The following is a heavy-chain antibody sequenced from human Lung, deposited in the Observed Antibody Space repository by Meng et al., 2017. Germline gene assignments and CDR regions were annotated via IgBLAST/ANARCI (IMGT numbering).Heavy chain of an antibody. J-gene: IGHJ2*01. CDR1: GFTLNTYA. Sequence: QVVLVWLGGGVVQPGGSLRFSCAAPGFTLNTYAMHWVRQVPGKGLEWVSLMSFDGAQIYYSDSVRGRFTISRDNSKNPLYLQMNSLRAEDTAVYYCARDKPPNDVWGRGTLVTVSS. V-gene: IGHV3-30*01. CDR3: ARDKPPNDV. CDR2: MSFDGAQI.